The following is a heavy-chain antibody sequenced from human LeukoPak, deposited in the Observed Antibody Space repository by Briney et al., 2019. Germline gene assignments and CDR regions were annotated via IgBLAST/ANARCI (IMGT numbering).Heavy chain of an antibody. D-gene: IGHD3-3*01. Sequence: GSLRLSCAASGFTFSNAWMSWVRQAPGKGLEWVGRIKSKTDGGTTDYAAPVKGRFTISRDDSKNTLYLQMNSLKTEDTAVYYCTTTQVVTIFGVATFDPWGQGTLVTVSS. V-gene: IGHV3-15*01. CDR3: TTTQVVTIFGVATFDP. J-gene: IGHJ5*02. CDR2: IKSKTDGGTT. CDR1: GFTFSNAW.